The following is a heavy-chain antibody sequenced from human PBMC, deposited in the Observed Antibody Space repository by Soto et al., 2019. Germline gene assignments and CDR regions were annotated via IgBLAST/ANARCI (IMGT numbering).Heavy chain of an antibody. D-gene: IGHD6-19*01. V-gene: IGHV1-2*04. J-gene: IGHJ3*02. CDR2: INPNSGGT. CDR3: ARAGYSSGHDAFDT. CDR1: GYTFTGYY. Sequence: GASVKVSCKASGYTFTGYYMHWVRQAPGQGLEWMGWINPNSGGTNYAQKFQGWVTMTRDTSISTAYMELSRLRSDDTAVYYCARAGYSSGHDAFDTWGQGTMVTVSS.